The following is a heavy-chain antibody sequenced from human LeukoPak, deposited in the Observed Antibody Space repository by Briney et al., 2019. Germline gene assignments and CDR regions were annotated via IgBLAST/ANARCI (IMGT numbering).Heavy chain of an antibody. V-gene: IGHV1-69*13. CDR2: IIPIFGTA. CDR3: ARRAVAGVAYYYYYGMDV. Sequence: GASVKVSCKASGGTFSSYAISWVRQAPGQGLEWMGGIIPIFGTANYAQKFQGRVTITADESTSTAYMELSSLRSEDTAVYYCARRAVAGVAYYYYYGMDVWGQGTTVTVSS. D-gene: IGHD6-19*01. CDR1: GGTFSSYA. J-gene: IGHJ6*02.